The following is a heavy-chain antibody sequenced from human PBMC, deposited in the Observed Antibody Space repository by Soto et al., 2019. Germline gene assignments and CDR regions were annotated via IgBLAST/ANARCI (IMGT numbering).Heavy chain of an antibody. D-gene: IGHD3-16*01. CDR2: ISSGNDNT. CDR3: ARDLCGGGGRIDP. Sequence: GASVKVSCKASGYTFTSYAMHWVRKAPGQSLEWMGWISSGNDNTRYLQKFQGRVTITRDTSASTAYMELSSLRSEDTAVYFCARDLCGGGGRIDPWDQVTRVIFSS. V-gene: IGHV1-3*01. J-gene: IGHJ5*02. CDR1: GYTFTSYA.